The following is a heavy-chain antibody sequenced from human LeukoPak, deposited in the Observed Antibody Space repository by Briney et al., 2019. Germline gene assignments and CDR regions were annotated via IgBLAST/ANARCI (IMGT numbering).Heavy chain of an antibody. V-gene: IGHV4-39*01. CDR1: GGSISSSTVY. CDR3: ARPGYYDNSGFNFDY. J-gene: IGHJ4*02. D-gene: IGHD3-22*01. CDR2: INYSGYT. Sequence: PSETLSLTCTVSGGSISSSTVYWGWIRQPPGKGLEWIGGINYSGYTYYNPSLKSRVTISVDTSKNQFSLKLSSVTAADTAVYYCARPGYYDNSGFNFDYWGQGTLVTVSS.